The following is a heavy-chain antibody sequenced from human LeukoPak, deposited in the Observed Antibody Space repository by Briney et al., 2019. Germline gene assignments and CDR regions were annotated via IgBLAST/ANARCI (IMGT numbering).Heavy chain of an antibody. J-gene: IGHJ3*02. D-gene: IGHD3-3*01. CDR1: GGSFSSGTHY. V-gene: IGHV4-61*01. CDR2: IYYNGNT. CDR3: ARDHYMLRFLEWLSATGPHDAFDI. Sequence: SETLSLTCTVSGGSFSSGTHYWNWIRQPPGKGLEWIGYIYYNGNTNYNPSLKSRVTISMDTSKNQFSLKLTSVTAADTAMYYCARDHYMLRFLEWLSATGPHDAFDIWGQGTMVTVSS.